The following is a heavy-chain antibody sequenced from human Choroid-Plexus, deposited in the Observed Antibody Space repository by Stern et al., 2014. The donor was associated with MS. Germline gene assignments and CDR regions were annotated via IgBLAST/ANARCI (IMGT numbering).Heavy chain of an antibody. Sequence: VQLVESGGGVVQPGRPLRLSCVASGFTFGSCAMHWVRQAPGKGLEWVAGVSYDGSNKYYADSGKGRFTISRDNSQNTLYMQMSSLRPEDTAVYYGAKDRQYLTYFFDHWGQGSLVTVSS. V-gene: IGHV3-30*18. CDR3: AKDRQYLTYFFDH. D-gene: IGHD2/OR15-2a*01. CDR2: VSYDGSNK. J-gene: IGHJ5*02. CDR1: GFTFGSCA.